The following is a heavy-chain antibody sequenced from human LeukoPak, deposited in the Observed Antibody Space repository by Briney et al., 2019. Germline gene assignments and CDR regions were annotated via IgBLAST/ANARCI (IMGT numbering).Heavy chain of an antibody. Sequence: ASVKVSWKASGYTFNNYFISWVRQAPGRGLEWVGWISPHSHTTHYAEKVQGRVTMTTDTSTTTVYMELRSLRSDDTAVYFCARGQSMYYWGQGTPVTVSS. CDR2: ISPHSHTT. D-gene: IGHD2-8*01. CDR3: ARGQSMYY. CDR1: GYTFNNYF. V-gene: IGHV1-18*01. J-gene: IGHJ4*02.